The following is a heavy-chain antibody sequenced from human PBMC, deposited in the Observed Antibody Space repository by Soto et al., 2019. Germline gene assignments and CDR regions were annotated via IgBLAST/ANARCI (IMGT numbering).Heavy chain of an antibody. Sequence: ASVKVSCKVSGYALTELSMHWVRQAPGKGLEWMGGFDPEDGETIYAQKFQGRVTMTEDTSTDTAYMELSSLRSEDTAVYYCATVGYDFWSGYFRGPTYYYGMDVWGQGTTVTVS. D-gene: IGHD3-3*01. V-gene: IGHV1-24*01. J-gene: IGHJ6*02. CDR2: FDPEDGET. CDR3: ATVGYDFWSGYFRGPTYYYGMDV. CDR1: GYALTELS.